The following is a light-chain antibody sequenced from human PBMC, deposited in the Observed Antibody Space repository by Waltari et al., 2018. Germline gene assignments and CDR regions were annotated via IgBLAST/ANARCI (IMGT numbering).Light chain of an antibody. J-gene: IGLJ2*01. CDR2: DVS. CDR3: SSYSSSSTLVV. V-gene: IGLV2-14*03. CDR1: SSDVGTYNY. Sequence: QSALTQPASVSGSPGQSITISCTGTSSDVGTYNYVSWYQQHPGKAPKLMIYDVSNRPSGVSDRFSGSKSGSTASLTISGLQPEDEADYYCSSYSSSSTLVVFGGGTTLTVL.